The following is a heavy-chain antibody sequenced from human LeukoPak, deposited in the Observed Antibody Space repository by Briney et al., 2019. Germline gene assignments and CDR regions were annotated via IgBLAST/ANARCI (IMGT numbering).Heavy chain of an antibody. CDR2: IYTSGST. CDR1: GGSINSYY. V-gene: IGHV4-4*07. Sequence: SQTLSLTCTVSGGSINSYYWTWIRQPAGKGLEWTGRIYTSGSTNYNPSLKSRVTMSVDRSKKQFSLKLSSVTAADTAVYYCARDFADILTGYYTFAMDVWGQGTTVTVSS. J-gene: IGHJ6*02. CDR3: ARDFADILTGYYTFAMDV. D-gene: IGHD3-9*01.